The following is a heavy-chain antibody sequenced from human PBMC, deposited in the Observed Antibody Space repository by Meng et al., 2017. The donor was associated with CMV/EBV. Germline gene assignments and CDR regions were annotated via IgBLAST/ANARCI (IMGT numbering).Heavy chain of an antibody. CDR3: AKDSWEIYDYFDY. CDR1: GFTFSSYA. J-gene: IGHJ4*02. D-gene: IGHD1-26*01. Sequence: GESLKISCAASGFTFSSYAMSWVRQAPGKGLEWVSAISGSGGTTYYADSVKGRFTISRDNSKNTLYLRMNSLRAEETALYYCAKDSWEIYDYFDYWGQGTLVTVSS. V-gene: IGHV3-23*01. CDR2: ISGSGGTT.